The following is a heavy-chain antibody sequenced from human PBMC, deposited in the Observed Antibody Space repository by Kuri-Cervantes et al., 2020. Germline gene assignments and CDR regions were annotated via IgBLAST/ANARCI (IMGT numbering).Heavy chain of an antibody. J-gene: IGHJ4*02. Sequence: GGSLRLSCAASGFTVSSNYMSWVRQAPGKGLEWVSVIYSGGSTYYADSVKGRFTISRDNSKNTLYLQMNSPRDEDTAVYYCASTYYDSSGYSYFDYWGQGTLVTVSS. CDR1: GFTVSSNY. V-gene: IGHV3-53*01. CDR3: ASTYYDSSGYSYFDY. D-gene: IGHD3-22*01. CDR2: IYSGGST.